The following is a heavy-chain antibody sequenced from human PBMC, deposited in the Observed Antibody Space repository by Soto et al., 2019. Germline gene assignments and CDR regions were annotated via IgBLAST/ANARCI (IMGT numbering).Heavy chain of an antibody. V-gene: IGHV1-2*02. CDR1: GYTFPVSY. CDR3: ARESAGKTLYGMDV. CDR2: INPNSGDT. Sequence: QVQLVQSGAEVKKPGASVKVSCETSGYTFPVSYTHWLRQAPGQGLEGMGWINPNSGDTNYAHKFEARVTMTRDSSAGTAYMELSGLRSDDTAVYFCARESAGKTLYGMDVWGQGTTVTVSS. D-gene: IGHD1-1*01. J-gene: IGHJ6*02.